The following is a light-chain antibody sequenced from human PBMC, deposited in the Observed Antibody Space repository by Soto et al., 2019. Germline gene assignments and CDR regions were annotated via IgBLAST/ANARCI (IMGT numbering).Light chain of an antibody. CDR3: QQYGSSPLT. CDR1: QSVSTNN. J-gene: IGKJ1*01. Sequence: EIVLTQSPGTLALSPGERATLSCRASQSVSTNNLAWYQRKPGQAPRLLIYGASSRATDIPARFSGSGSGTDFTLTITRLEPEDFAVYYCQQYGSSPLTFGQGTKVEIK. CDR2: GAS. V-gene: IGKV3-20*01.